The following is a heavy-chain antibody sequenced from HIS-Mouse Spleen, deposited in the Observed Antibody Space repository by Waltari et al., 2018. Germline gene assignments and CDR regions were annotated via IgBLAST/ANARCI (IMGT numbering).Heavy chain of an antibody. CDR3: AREIPYSSSWYDWYFDL. CDR1: GGPIRSSSYS. Sequence: QLQLQESGPGLVKPSETLSLTSTVSGGPIRSSSYSWRWIRQPPGQGLEWIGSIYYSGSTYYNPSLKSRVTISVDTSKNQFSLKLSSVTAADTAVYYCAREIPYSSSWYDWYFDLWGRGTLVTVSS. D-gene: IGHD6-13*01. CDR2: IYYSGST. V-gene: IGHV4-39*07. J-gene: IGHJ2*01.